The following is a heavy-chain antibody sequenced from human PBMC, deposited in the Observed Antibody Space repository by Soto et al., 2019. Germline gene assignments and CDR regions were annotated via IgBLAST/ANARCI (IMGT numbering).Heavy chain of an antibody. CDR3: TAMVRSVDRVY. Sequence: SETLSLTCTVSGGSISSGGYYWSWIRQHPGKGLEWIGYTYYSGSTYYNPSLKSRVTISVDTSKNQFSLKLSSVTAADTAVYYCTAMVRSVDRVYWGQGTLVTVSS. D-gene: IGHD3-10*01. CDR1: GGSISSGGYY. CDR2: TYYSGST. V-gene: IGHV4-31*03. J-gene: IGHJ4*02.